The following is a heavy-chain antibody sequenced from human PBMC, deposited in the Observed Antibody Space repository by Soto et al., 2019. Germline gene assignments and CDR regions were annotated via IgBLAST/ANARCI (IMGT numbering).Heavy chain of an antibody. Sequence: PSETLSLTCTVSGGSISSSSYYWGWIRQPPGKGLEWIGSIYYSGSTYYDPSLKSRVTISVDTSKNQFSLKLSSVTAADTAVYYCARAGRGYCSGGSCYSGLFGMDVLVQGTTVT. CDR1: GGSISSSSYY. CDR2: IYYSGST. D-gene: IGHD2-15*01. J-gene: IGHJ6*02. CDR3: ARAGRGYCSGGSCYSGLFGMDV. V-gene: IGHV4-39*07.